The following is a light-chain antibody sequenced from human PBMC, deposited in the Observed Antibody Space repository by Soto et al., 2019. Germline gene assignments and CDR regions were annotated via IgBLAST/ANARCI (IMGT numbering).Light chain of an antibody. Sequence: QSVLTQPASVSGSAGQSIAISCTGTSSDVGGYNYVSWYQQHPGKAPKLMIFDVTERPSGVPDRFSGSKSGNTASLTISGLQAEDEADYYCCSYAGLYIWVFGGGTKLTVL. CDR3: CSYAGLYIWV. V-gene: IGLV2-11*01. CDR1: SSDVGGYNY. CDR2: DVT. J-gene: IGLJ3*02.